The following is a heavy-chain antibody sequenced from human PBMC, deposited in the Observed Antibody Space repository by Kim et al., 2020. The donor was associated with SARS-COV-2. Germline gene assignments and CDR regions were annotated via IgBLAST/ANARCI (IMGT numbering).Heavy chain of an antibody. V-gene: IGHV3-74*01. CDR3: AKGGLPGALDY. D-gene: IGHD3-16*01. J-gene: IGHJ4*02. CDR1: GFTFSAYW. Sequence: GGSLRLSCAASGFTFSAYWMHWVRQAPGKGLVWVSQMNSAWSSTGYADSVKGRFTISRDNAKNTLYLQMNSLSAEDTAMDYCAKGGLPGALDYWGQGTLV. CDR2: MNSAWSST.